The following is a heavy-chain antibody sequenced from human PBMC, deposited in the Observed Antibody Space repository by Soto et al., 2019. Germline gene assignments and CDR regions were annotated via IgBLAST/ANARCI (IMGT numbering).Heavy chain of an antibody. V-gene: IGHV4-59*01. J-gene: IGHJ5*02. CDR3: ARGYRGTYGRLDP. CDR1: GGSISSYY. D-gene: IGHD1-26*01. Sequence: QVQLQESGPGLVKPSETLSLTCTVSGGSISSYYWSWIRQPPGKGLEWIGYIYYSGSTNYNPSLKSRGPISVNTSKNQVSLKLGPLTAADTAVYFRARGYRGTYGRLDPWGQGTLVTVSS. CDR2: IYYSGST.